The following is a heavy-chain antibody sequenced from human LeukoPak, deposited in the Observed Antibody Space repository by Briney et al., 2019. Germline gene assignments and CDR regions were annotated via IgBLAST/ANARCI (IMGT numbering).Heavy chain of an antibody. CDR3: ASYCSAGSCRVSDGY. Sequence: GGSLRLSCAASGFSISGNHMSWVRQAAGKGLEWVSVIYSDSTKYYADSVKGRFTISRDNSKNTLHLQMKSLRAEDTAVYYCASYCSAGSCRVSDGYWGQGTLVTVSS. D-gene: IGHD2-15*01. V-gene: IGHV3-53*01. J-gene: IGHJ4*02. CDR1: GFSISGNH. CDR2: IYSDSTK.